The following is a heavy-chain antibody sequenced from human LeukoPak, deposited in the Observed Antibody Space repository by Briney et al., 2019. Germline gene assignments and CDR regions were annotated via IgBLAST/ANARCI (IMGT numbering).Heavy chain of an antibody. CDR2: TSAYNGNT. CDR1: GYTFTSYG. Sequence: ASVKVSCKASGYTFTSYGISWVRQAPGKGLGGMGWTSAYNGNTNYAQKLQGRVTMTTDTSTSTAYMELRSLRSDDTAVYYCARDRAWFGEFENWFDPWGQGTLVTVSS. J-gene: IGHJ5*02. CDR3: ARDRAWFGEFENWFDP. V-gene: IGHV1-18*01. D-gene: IGHD3-10*01.